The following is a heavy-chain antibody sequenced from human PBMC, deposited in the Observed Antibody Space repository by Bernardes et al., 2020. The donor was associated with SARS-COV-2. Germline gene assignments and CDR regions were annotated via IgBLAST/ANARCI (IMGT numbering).Heavy chain of an antibody. Sequence: GGSLKISCHGSGYSFTNYWIGWVRQIPGKGLEWMGIIYPGDSDTRYSPSFQGQVTISADTSISTAFLQWSSLKASDTAMYYCARSGGDRMFGPGVWGQGTTVTVSS. J-gene: IGHJ6*02. CDR1: GYSFTNYW. CDR2: IYPGDSDT. D-gene: IGHD3-3*02. V-gene: IGHV5-51*01. CDR3: ARSGGDRMFGPGV.